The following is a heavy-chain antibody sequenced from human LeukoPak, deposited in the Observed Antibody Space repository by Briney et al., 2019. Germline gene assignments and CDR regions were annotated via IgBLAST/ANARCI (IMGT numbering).Heavy chain of an antibody. CDR1: GGSFSGYY. CDR3: ATQHSNYYYGMDV. Sequence: SEALSLTCAVYGGSFSGYYWSWIRQPPGKGLEWIGEINHSGSTNYNPSLKSRVTISVDTSKNQFSLKLSSVTAADTAVYYCATQHSNYYYGMDVWGQGTTVTVSS. D-gene: IGHD4-4*01. V-gene: IGHV4-34*01. J-gene: IGHJ6*02. CDR2: INHSGST.